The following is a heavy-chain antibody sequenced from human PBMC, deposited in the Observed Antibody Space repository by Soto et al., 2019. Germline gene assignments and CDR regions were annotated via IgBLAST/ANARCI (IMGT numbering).Heavy chain of an antibody. CDR2: ISSGASNM. CDR3: AKELYGSGLLSFDY. D-gene: IGHD6-19*01. J-gene: IGHJ4*02. Sequence: GGSLRLSCAASGFAFSGFEMNWVRQAPGKGLEWVSYISSGASNMYYADSVKGRFTISRDNAQSSLYLQMNSLRVEDTAVYYCAKELYGSGLLSFDYWGQGTLVTVSS. V-gene: IGHV3-48*03. CDR1: GFAFSGFE.